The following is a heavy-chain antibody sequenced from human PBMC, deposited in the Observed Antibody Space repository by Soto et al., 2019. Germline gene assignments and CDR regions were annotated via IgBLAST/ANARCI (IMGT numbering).Heavy chain of an antibody. Sequence: GGSLRLSCAASGFAVNSDYMSWVRQAPGKGLEWVSVIFGGGTTHYSDSVKGRFTISRDNSKNTVFLQMNSLRVEDTAVYFCVRTSSYWGQGIRVTVSS. CDR2: IFGGGTT. CDR1: GFAVNSDY. D-gene: IGHD2-2*01. CDR3: VRTSSY. J-gene: IGHJ4*01. V-gene: IGHV3-53*01.